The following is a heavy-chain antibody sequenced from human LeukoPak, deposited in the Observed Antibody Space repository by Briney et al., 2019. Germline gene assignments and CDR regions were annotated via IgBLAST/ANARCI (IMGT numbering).Heavy chain of an antibody. CDR1: GFTFDDYA. CDR3: VGDPDYGGYSRFDY. CDR2: ISWNSGSI. Sequence: GRSLRLSCAASGFTFDDYAMHWVRQAPGKGLEWVSGISWNSGSIGYADSVKGRFIISRDNAKNSLYLQMNSLRGEDTAVYYCVGDPDYGGYSRFDYWGQGTLVTVSS. J-gene: IGHJ4*02. D-gene: IGHD4-23*01. V-gene: IGHV3-9*01.